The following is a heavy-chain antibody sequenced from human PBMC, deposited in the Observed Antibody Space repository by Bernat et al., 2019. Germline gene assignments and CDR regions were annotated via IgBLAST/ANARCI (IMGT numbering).Heavy chain of an antibody. J-gene: IGHJ4*02. V-gene: IGHV4-34*01. CDR1: GGSFSGYY. CDR3: ARVRGYYGSGIHSDY. Sequence: QVQLQQWGAGLLKPSETLSLTCAVYGGSFSGYYWRWIRQPPGKGLEWIGEINHSGSTNYNPSLKSRVTISVDTSKNQFSLKLSSVTAADTAVYYCARVRGYYGSGIHSDYWGQGTLVTVSS. CDR2: INHSGST. D-gene: IGHD3-10*01.